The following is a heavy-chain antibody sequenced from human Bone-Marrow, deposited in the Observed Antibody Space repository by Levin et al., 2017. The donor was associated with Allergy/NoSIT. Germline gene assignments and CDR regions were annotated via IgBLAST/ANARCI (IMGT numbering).Heavy chain of an antibody. V-gene: IGHV3-15*01. CDR3: TTRSH. CDR2: IKGKTDGGTT. J-gene: IGHJ4*02. Sequence: GESLKISCVASGFTFGNAWMNWVRQAPGKGLQWVGRIKGKTDGGTTDYAAPVKGRFTISRDDSKKTLYLHMNSLKTEDTAIYYCTTRSHWGQGTLVTVSS. CDR1: GFTFGNAW.